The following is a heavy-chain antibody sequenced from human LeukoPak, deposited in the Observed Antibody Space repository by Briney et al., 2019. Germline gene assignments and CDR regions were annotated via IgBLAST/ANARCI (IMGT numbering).Heavy chain of an antibody. CDR1: GLTFSSYG. CDR3: AKDVGVYSYGPVFDY. CDR2: ILYDGSNK. V-gene: IGHV3-30*18. Sequence: GRSLRLSCAASGLTFSSYGMHWVRQAPGKGLEWVAVILYDGSNKDFADSVKGRFTISRDNSKNTLYLQMNSLRTEDTAVYYCAKDVGVYSYGPVFDYWGQGTLVTVSS. D-gene: IGHD5-18*01. J-gene: IGHJ4*02.